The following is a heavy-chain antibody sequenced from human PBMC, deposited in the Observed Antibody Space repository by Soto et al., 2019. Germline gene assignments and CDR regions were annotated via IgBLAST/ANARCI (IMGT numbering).Heavy chain of an antibody. D-gene: IGHD6-13*01. J-gene: IGHJ3*02. CDR1: GITCSEYG. V-gene: IGHV3-33*08. Sequence: GGSLRVSCAASGITCSEYGIHWVRKAPGTGLEWVAVIWYDGGNKYYADSVKGRFTISIDNSKNTLYLQINSMRAEDTAVYYCAREAADDDAFDIWGQGTMVTVSS. CDR2: IWYDGGNK. CDR3: AREAADDDAFDI.